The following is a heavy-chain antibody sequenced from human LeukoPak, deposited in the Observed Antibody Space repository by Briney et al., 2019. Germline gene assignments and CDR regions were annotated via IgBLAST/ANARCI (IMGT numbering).Heavy chain of an antibody. CDR3: ARDAKTDYVDY. CDR1: GYTFTSDY. J-gene: IGHJ4*02. Sequence: ASVKVSCKSSGYTFTSDYIHWVRQAPGQGLEWMGIINPISGTTTYAQKFQGSVTMTRDTSTSTVYMELSSLRSEDTAVYYCARDAKTDYVDYWGQGTLVTVSP. V-gene: IGHV1-46*01. CDR2: INPISGTT.